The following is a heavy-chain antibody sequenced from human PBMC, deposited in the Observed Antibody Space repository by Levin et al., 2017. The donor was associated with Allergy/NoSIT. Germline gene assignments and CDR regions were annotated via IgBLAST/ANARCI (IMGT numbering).Heavy chain of an antibody. J-gene: IGHJ4*02. V-gene: IGHV3-74*01. D-gene: IGHD3-22*01. CDR1: GFTFSSYW. CDR3: ARVPYYYDSSGRRPYYFDY. CDR2: INSDGSST. Sequence: GESLKISCAASGFTFSSYWMHWVRQAPGKGLVWVSRINSDGSSTTYADSVKGRFTISRDKPKNTLYLQMNSLRAEDTAVYYCARVPYYYDSSGRRPYYFDYWGQGTLVTVSS.